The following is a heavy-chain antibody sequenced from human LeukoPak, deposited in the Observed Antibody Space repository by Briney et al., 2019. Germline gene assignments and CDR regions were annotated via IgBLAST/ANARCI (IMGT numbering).Heavy chain of an antibody. CDR1: GFTFSSSA. CDR2: ISGTGGST. J-gene: IGHJ4*02. V-gene: IGHV3-23*01. D-gene: IGHD2-2*01. CDR3: ARVNDIVVSAAILFLG. Sequence: PGGSLRLSCAASGFTFSSSAMSWVRQAPGGGLECVSVISGTGGSTYYADSVKGRFTISRDNFKNTVFLQMNSLRAEDTAVYYCARVNDIVVSAAILFLGWGQGTLVTVSS.